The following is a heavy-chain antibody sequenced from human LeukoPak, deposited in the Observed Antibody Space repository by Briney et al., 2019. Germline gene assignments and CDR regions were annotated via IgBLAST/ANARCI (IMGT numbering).Heavy chain of an antibody. J-gene: IGHJ3*02. Sequence: GGSLRLSCAASGFTFSSYAMSWVRQAPGKGLEWVGRIKSKTDGGTTDYAAPVKGRFTISRDDSKNTLYLQMNSLKTEDTAVYYCTTDRVDIVVVPAAMGAFDIWGQGTMVTVSS. D-gene: IGHD2-2*01. CDR2: IKSKTDGGTT. CDR1: GFTFSSYA. CDR3: TTDRVDIVVVPAAMGAFDI. V-gene: IGHV3-15*01.